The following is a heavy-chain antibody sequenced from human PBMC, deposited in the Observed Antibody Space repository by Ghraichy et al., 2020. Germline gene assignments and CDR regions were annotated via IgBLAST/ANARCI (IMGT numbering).Heavy chain of an antibody. CDR3: AVGGVLLWFGEFSFDY. V-gene: IGHV3-23*01. D-gene: IGHD3-10*01. CDR2: ISGSGGST. J-gene: IGHJ4*02. Sequence: GGSLRLSCAASGFTFSSYAMSWVRQAPGKGLEWVSAISGSGGSTYYADSVKGRFTISRDNSKNTLYLQMNSLRAEDTAVYYCAVGGVLLWFGEFSFDYWGQGTLVTVSS. CDR1: GFTFSSYA.